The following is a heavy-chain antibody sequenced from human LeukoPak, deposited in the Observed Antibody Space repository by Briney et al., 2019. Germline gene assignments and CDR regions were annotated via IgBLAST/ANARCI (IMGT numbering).Heavy chain of an antibody. CDR1: GGSISSYY. D-gene: IGHD5-18*01. Sequence: SGTLSLTCTVSGGSISSYYWSWIRQPPGKGLGWIGYIYYSGSTNYNPSLKSRVTISVDTSKNQFSLKLSSVTAADTAVYYCARRAPYSYEWSTLDYWGQGTLVTVSS. V-gene: IGHV4-59*08. J-gene: IGHJ4*02. CDR3: ARRAPYSYEWSTLDY. CDR2: IYYSGST.